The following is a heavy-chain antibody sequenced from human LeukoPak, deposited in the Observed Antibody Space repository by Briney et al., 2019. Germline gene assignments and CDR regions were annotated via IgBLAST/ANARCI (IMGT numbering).Heavy chain of an antibody. CDR2: IGTAGDT. CDR1: GFTFSTYD. V-gene: IGHV3-13*01. J-gene: IGHJ3*01. CDR3: ARAVSSAFDF. Sequence: GGSLRLSCAASGFTFSTYDMHWVRQATGKGLEWVSSIGTAGDTYYPGSVKGRFTISRENVKNSLYLQINSLRAGDTAVYCCARAVSSAFDFWAQGKMVTVS.